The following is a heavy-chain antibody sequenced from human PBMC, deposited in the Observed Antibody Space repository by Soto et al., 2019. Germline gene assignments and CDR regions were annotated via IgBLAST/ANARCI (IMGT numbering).Heavy chain of an antibody. Sequence: ASVKVSCKASGGTFSSYTISWVRQAPGQGLEWMGRIIPILGIANYAQKFQGRVTITADKSTSTAYIELSSLRSEDTAVYYCARGPYYYYYMDVWGKGTTVTVSS. CDR2: IIPILGIA. CDR1: GGTFSSYT. CDR3: ARGPYYYYYMDV. J-gene: IGHJ6*03. V-gene: IGHV1-69*02.